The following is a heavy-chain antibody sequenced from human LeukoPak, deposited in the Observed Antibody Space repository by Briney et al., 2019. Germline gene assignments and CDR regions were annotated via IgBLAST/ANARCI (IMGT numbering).Heavy chain of an antibody. V-gene: IGHV3-21*01. CDR1: GFTFSSYS. J-gene: IGHJ5*02. D-gene: IGHD6-19*01. CDR3: ARDPSSGWYLKGWFDP. CDR2: ISSSSNYI. Sequence: PGGSLRLSCAASGFTFSSYSMNWVRQAPGKGLEWVSSISSSSNYIYYAASVKGRFTISRDNAKNSLYLQMNSLRAEDTAVYYCARDPSSGWYLKGWFDPWGQGTLVTVSS.